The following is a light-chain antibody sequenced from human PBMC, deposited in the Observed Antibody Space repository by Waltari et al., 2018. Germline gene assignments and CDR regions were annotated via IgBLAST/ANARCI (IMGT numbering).Light chain of an antibody. J-gene: IGKJ2*01. V-gene: IGKV3-20*01. Sequence: EIVLTQSPGPLSLSPGERATLSCRASQSVTGSSLAWYQQKPGQAPRLLIYGASSRATGVPDRFGGSGSGTDFTLTISRLEPEDFAMYYCQQFGGSPPYTFGQGTKVEMK. CDR2: GAS. CDR1: QSVTGSS. CDR3: QQFGGSPPYT.